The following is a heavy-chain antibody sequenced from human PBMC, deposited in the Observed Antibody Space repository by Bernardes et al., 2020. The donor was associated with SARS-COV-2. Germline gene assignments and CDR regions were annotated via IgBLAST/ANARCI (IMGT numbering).Heavy chain of an antibody. CDR1: GYTFTTYY. CDR2: INPNGGTT. D-gene: IGHD3-10*01. Sequence: ASVKVSCKASGYTFTTYYMHWVRQAPGQGLEWMGIINPNGGTTTYAQKFQGRVTMTRDTSTSTVYMELSGLRSEDTAVYYCARGASLARGTFDYWGQGTLVTVSS. J-gene: IGHJ4*02. V-gene: IGHV1-46*03. CDR3: ARGASLARGTFDY.